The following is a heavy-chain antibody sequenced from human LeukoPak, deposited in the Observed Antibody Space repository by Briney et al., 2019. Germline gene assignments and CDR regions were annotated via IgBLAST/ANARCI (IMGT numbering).Heavy chain of an antibody. V-gene: IGHV1-2*02. CDR3: ARGGDYYDSTVLPDAFDI. J-gene: IGHJ3*02. Sequence: ASAKVSCKASGYTFTGNYMHWVRQAPGQGLEWMGWINPNSGGTNYAQKFQGRVSMTRDTSISTAYMELRRLRSDATAVYYCARGGDYYDSTVLPDAFDIWGQGTMVTVSS. D-gene: IGHD3-22*01. CDR2: INPNSGGT. CDR1: GYTFTGNY.